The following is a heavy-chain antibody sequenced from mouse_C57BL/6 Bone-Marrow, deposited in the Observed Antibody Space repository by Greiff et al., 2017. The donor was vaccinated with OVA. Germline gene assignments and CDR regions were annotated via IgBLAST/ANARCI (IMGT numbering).Heavy chain of an antibody. CDR2: SRNKANDYTT. Sequence: EVKVVESGGGLVQSGRSLRLSCATSGFTFSDFYMEWVRQAPGKGLEWIAASRNKANDYTTEYSASVKGRFIVSRDTSQSILYLQMNALRAEDTAIYYCARDLYLDYWGQGTTLTVSS. CDR1: GFTFSDFY. CDR3: ARDLYLDY. J-gene: IGHJ2*01. V-gene: IGHV7-1*01.